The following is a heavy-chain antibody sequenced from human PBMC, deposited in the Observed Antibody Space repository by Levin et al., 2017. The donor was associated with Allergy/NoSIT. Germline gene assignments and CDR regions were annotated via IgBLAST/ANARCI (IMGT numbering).Heavy chain of an antibody. Sequence: ASVKVSCVASGFTFSDSWMTWVRQPLDKGLEWVANIKPDGSEKFYAESVRGRFTISRDNAKNSLFLQMNYLGTDDAAVYFCARDTTVGGEAWGQGTLVTVSS. CDR2: IKPDGSEK. J-gene: IGHJ5*02. CDR3: ARDTTVGGEA. CDR1: GFTFSDSW. D-gene: IGHD4-11*01. V-gene: IGHV3-7*03.